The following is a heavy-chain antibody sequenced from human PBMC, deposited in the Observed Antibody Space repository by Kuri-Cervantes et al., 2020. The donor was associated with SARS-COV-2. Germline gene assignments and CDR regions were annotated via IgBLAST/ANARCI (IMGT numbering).Heavy chain of an antibody. V-gene: IGHV3-48*01. D-gene: IGHD3-22*01. J-gene: IGHJ4*01. CDR3: ASIPYDSSGYYYTSDY. Sequence: GESLKISCAASGFTFSSYAMSWVRQAPGKGLEWVSYISSSSSTIYYADSVKGRFTISRDNAKNSLYLQMNSLRAEDTAVYYCASIPYDSSGYYYTSDYWGQGTLVPVSS. CDR2: ISSSSSTI. CDR1: GFTFSSYA.